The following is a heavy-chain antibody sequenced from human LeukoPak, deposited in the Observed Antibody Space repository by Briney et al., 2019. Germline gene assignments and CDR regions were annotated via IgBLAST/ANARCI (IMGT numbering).Heavy chain of an antibody. CDR2: IYYSGST. Sequence: SVTLSLTCTVSGGSISSYYWSWIRQPPGKGLEWIGYIYYSGSTNYNPSLKSRVTISVDTSKNQFSLKLSSVTAADTAVYYCARVYGSGSYSLFDYWGQGTLVTVSS. J-gene: IGHJ4*02. CDR3: ARVYGSGSYSLFDY. CDR1: GGSISSYY. V-gene: IGHV4-59*01. D-gene: IGHD3-10*01.